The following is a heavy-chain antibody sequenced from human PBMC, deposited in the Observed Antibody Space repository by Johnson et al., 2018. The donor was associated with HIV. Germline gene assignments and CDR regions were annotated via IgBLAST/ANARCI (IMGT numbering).Heavy chain of an antibody. CDR3: ARDAYYGSGSYSQRNTFDV. D-gene: IGHD3-10*01. CDR1: GFTFDDYA. CDR2: ISWNSGSI. V-gene: IGHV3-9*01. J-gene: IGHJ3*01. Sequence: VQLVESGGGLVQPGRSLRLSCAASGFTFDDYAMHWVRQAPGKGLEWVSGISWNSGSIGYADSVKGRFTISRDNAKNSLYLQMNSLRAEDTAVYYCARDAYYGSGSYSQRNTFDVWGQGTMVAVSS.